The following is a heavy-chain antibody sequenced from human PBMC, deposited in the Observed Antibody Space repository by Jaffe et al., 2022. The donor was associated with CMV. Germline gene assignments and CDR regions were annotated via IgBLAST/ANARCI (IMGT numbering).Heavy chain of an antibody. Sequence: QVRLQQWGAGLLRPSETLSLTCAVYSGSFTGDYWTWIRQPPGKGLEWIGEINHSGTTNYNPSLKSRVTISVDTSKTQFSLKLTSMTAADTAVYYCARGARFSYAMDVWGQGTTVTVSS. CDR2: INHSGTT. CDR1: SGSFTGDY. J-gene: IGHJ6*02. V-gene: IGHV4-34*02. CDR3: ARGARFSYAMDV. D-gene: IGHD3-3*01.